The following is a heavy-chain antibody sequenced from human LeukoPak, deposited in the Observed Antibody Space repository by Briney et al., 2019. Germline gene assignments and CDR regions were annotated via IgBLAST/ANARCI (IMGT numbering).Heavy chain of an antibody. J-gene: IGHJ1*01. Sequence: SETLSLTCAVYGGSLSAYYWTWIRPPPGEGLGWSGEINHGGSTNYNPSLKSRVTISVDTSKNQFSLKLSSVTAADTAVYYCARYLDYGGNSRVFQHWGQGTLVTVSS. V-gene: IGHV4-34*01. CDR2: INHGGST. CDR3: ARYLDYGGNSRVFQH. CDR1: GGSLSAYY. D-gene: IGHD4-23*01.